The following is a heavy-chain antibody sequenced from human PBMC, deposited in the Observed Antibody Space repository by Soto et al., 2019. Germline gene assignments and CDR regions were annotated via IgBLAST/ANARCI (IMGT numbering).Heavy chain of an antibody. CDR3: AREGYCGSGSADY. Sequence: QVQLVQSGAEVKKPGASVKVSCKASGYTFNRYGISWVRQAPGQGLEWMGWISAYNGNTNYAQKLQGRVTMTTDTATGTAYMELRSVRSDATAVYYCAREGYCGSGSADYWGQGTLVTVSS. D-gene: IGHD3-10*01. J-gene: IGHJ4*02. V-gene: IGHV1-18*01. CDR1: GYTFNRYG. CDR2: ISAYNGNT.